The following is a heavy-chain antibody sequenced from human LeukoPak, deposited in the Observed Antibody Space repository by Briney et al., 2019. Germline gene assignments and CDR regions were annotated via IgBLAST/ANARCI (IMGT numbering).Heavy chain of an antibody. CDR2: IYPGDSDT. CDR3: VRQSNYDILTGYSIPYYYYGMDV. J-gene: IGHJ6*02. CDR1: GYSFTSYW. D-gene: IGHD3-9*01. Sequence: GESLKISCKGSGYSFTSYWIGWVRQMPGKGLEWMGIIYPGDSDTRYSPSFQGQVTISADKSISTAYLQWSSLKASDTAMYYCVRQSNYDILTGYSIPYYYYGMDVWGQGTTVTVSS. V-gene: IGHV5-51*01.